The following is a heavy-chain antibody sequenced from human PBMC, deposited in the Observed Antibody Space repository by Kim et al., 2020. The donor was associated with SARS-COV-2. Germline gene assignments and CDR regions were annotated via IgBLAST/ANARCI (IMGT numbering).Heavy chain of an antibody. CDR1: GFTFSSYA. CDR2: ISGSGGST. Sequence: GGSLRLSCAASGFTFSSYAMSWVRQAPGKGLEWVSAISGSGGSTYYADSVKGRFTISRDNSKNTLYLQMNSLRAEDTAVYYCAKVQSQYGSGSYYDYWGQGPLVTVSS. V-gene: IGHV3-23*01. D-gene: IGHD3-10*01. J-gene: IGHJ4*02. CDR3: AKVQSQYGSGSYYDY.